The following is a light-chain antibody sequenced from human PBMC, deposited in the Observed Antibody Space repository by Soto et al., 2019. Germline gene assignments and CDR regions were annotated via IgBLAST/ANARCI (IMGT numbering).Light chain of an antibody. CDR3: QQPYNRPLT. V-gene: IGKV3-15*01. Sequence: TQSQGTLSVSPGARATLSCRASQSFSSNVAWYHQKPGQAPRLLIYGASTRVAGVPARFSGSGSGTAFTLTISGLEHEDFALYYCQQPYNRPLTFGGGTKVDI. CDR2: GAS. CDR1: QSFSSN. J-gene: IGKJ4*01.